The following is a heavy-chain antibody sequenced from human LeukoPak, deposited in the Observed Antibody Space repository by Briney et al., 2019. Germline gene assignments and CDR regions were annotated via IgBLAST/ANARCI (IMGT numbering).Heavy chain of an antibody. D-gene: IGHD3-3*01. CDR1: GFTFSSYG. V-gene: IGHV3-30*18. CDR2: ISYDGSNR. J-gene: IGHJ4*02. CDR3: AKSLYDFWSGYQAKLDY. Sequence: PGGSLRLSCAASGFTFSSYGMHWVRRAPGKGLEWVAVISYDGSNRYYADSVKGRFTISRDNSKNTLYLQMNSLRAEDTAVYYCAKSLYDFWSGYQAKLDYWGQGTLVTVSS.